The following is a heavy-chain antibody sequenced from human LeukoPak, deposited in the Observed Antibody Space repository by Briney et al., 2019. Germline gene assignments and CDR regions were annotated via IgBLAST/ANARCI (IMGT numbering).Heavy chain of an antibody. CDR1: GYTFTSYG. D-gene: IGHD3-9*01. V-gene: IGHV1-18*01. CDR3: ARKPDYDIFAGYTLPIDY. Sequence: GASVKVSCKASGYTFTSYGISWVRQAPGQGLEWMGWISAHNGNTNYAQKLQGRVTMTTDTSTSTAYMELRSLRSDDTAVYYCARKPDYDIFAGYTLPIDYWGQGTLVHVSP. CDR2: ISAHNGNT. J-gene: IGHJ4*02.